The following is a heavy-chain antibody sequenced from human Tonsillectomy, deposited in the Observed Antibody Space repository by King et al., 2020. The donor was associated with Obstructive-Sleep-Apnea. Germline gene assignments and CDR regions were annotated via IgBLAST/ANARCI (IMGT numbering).Heavy chain of an antibody. CDR3: ARDRPSGSYSY. Sequence: VQLQESGPGLVKPSETLSLTCTVSGYSISSGCYWCWIRQPPGKGLEWIGTIYHSGSTYYNPSLKSRVTISRDTSKNQISLQLSSVTAADTAVYYCARDRPSGSYSYWGQGTLVTVSS. J-gene: IGHJ4*02. CDR2: IYHSGST. D-gene: IGHD1-26*01. CDR1: GYSISSGCY. V-gene: IGHV4-38-2*02.